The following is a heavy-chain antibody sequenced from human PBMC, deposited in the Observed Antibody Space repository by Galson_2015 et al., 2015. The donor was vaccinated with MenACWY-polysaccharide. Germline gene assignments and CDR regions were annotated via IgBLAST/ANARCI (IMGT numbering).Heavy chain of an antibody. D-gene: IGHD3-10*01. J-gene: IGHJ5*02. Sequence: TLSLTCTVSGASIGSGDDYYWTWIRQRPGKGLEWIGYIYYSGSTYYNPSLKSRVIISQDTSKNQFSLNLSSVTAADTAVYYCARAPRGQWFGEAWGQGTLVTVSS. CDR3: ARAPRGQWFGEA. CDR2: IYYSGST. CDR1: GASIGSGDDYY. V-gene: IGHV4-31*03.